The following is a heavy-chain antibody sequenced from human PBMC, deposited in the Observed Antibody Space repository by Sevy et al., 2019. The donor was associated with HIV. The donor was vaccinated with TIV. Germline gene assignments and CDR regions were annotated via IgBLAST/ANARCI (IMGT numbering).Heavy chain of an antibody. CDR2: ITSGGSGT. V-gene: IGHV3-23*01. J-gene: IGHJ4*02. D-gene: IGHD2-21*01. CDR3: AKDRGRIAMIALES. Sequence: GGSLRLSCEASGYTFSHYAMSWVRQAPGKGLEWVSAITSGGSGTYYAGSVKGRFTISRDNSKDTLYLQLHSLRPEDTAIYYCAKDRGRIAMIALESWGQGTLVTVSS. CDR1: GYTFSHYA.